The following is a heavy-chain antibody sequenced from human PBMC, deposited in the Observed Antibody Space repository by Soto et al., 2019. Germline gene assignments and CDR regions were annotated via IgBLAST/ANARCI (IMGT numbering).Heavy chain of an antibody. J-gene: IGHJ5*02. V-gene: IGHV1-69*04. CDR3: ARENAFLEWLFLFVP. D-gene: IGHD3-3*02. CDR2: IIPILGIA. CDR1: GGTFSSYT. Sequence: SVKVSCKASGGTFSSYTISWVRQAPGQGLEWMGRIIPILGIANYAQKFQGRVTITADKSTSTAYMELSSLRSEDTAVYYCARENAFLEWLFLFVPWGQGTLVTVSS.